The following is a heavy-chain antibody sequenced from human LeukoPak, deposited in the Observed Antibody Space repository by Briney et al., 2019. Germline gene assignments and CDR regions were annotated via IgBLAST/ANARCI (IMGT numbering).Heavy chain of an antibody. J-gene: IGHJ5*02. CDR1: GGSISSYY. Sequence: PSETLSLTCTVSGGSISSYYWSWIRQPPGKGLEWIGYIYYSGSTNYNPSLKSRVTISVDTSKNQFSLKLSSVTAADTAVYYCAGDNLYYYGSGSYYWFDPWGQGTLVTVSS. V-gene: IGHV4-59*01. D-gene: IGHD3-10*01. CDR3: AGDNLYYYGSGSYYWFDP. CDR2: IYYSGST.